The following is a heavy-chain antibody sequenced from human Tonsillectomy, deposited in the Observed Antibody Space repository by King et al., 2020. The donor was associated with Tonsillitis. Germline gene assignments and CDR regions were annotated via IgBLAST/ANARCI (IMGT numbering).Heavy chain of an antibody. D-gene: IGHD2-2*01. Sequence: VQLQESGGGVVRPGGSLRLSCAASGFPFGDYGMSWVRQAPGRGLEWVAGLNWNGGRTGYADSVKGRFTISRDNAKTSLYLQMNSVRAEDTALYFCAYQLMRGYGMDVWGQGTTVTVSS. CDR1: GFPFGDYG. CDR2: LNWNGGRT. CDR3: AYQLMRGYGMDV. V-gene: IGHV3-20*04. J-gene: IGHJ6*02.